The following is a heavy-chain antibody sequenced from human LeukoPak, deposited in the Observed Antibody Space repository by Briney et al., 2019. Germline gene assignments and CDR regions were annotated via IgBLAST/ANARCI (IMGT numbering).Heavy chain of an antibody. CDR1: GGSISSYY. D-gene: IGHD3-22*01. CDR2: IYYSGNT. V-gene: IGHV4-59*12. Sequence: PSETLSLTCSVSGGSISSYYWSWIRQPPGKGLEWIGYIYYSGNTNYNPSLKSRVTISVDTSKNHFSLKLSSVTAADTAAYYCARDRAYYYDSSGYHGAFDIWGQGTLVTVSS. J-gene: IGHJ3*02. CDR3: ARDRAYYYDSSGYHGAFDI.